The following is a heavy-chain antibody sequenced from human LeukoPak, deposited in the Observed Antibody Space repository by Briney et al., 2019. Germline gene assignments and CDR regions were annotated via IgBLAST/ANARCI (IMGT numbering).Heavy chain of an antibody. Sequence: PSETLSLTCTVSGGSISSYHWNWIRQSPGKGPEWIGYIYYSGSTNYNPSLKSRVTISVDTSKNQFSLKLSSVTAADTAVYYCARGNSYYDTSGYFPWESFQHWGQGTLVTVSS. CDR1: GGSISSYH. J-gene: IGHJ1*01. CDR2: IYYSGST. V-gene: IGHV4-59*01. CDR3: ARGNSYYDTSGYFPWESFQH. D-gene: IGHD3-22*01.